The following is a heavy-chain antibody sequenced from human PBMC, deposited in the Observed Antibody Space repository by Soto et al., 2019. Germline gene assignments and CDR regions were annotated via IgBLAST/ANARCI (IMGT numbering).Heavy chain of an antibody. CDR2: IYYSGST. Sequence: SETLSLTCTVSGGSISSSSYYWGWIRQPPGKGLEWIGNIYYSGSTYYNPSLKSRVTISVDTSKNQFSLKLSSVTAADTAVYYCARGLRLNTNWFDPWGQGTLVTVSS. CDR1: GGSISSSSYY. D-gene: IGHD5-12*01. J-gene: IGHJ5*02. V-gene: IGHV4-39*07. CDR3: ARGLRLNTNWFDP.